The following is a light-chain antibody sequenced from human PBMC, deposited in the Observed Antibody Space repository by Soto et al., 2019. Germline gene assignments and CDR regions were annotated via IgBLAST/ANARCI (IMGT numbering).Light chain of an antibody. J-gene: IGKJ4*01. CDR3: QQRSGWIT. V-gene: IGKV3-11*01. CDR2: DAS. CDR1: QSISRF. Sequence: EIVLTQSPASLSLSPGERATLSCRASQSISRFLGWYQQKSGQPPRLIIYDASNRATGVPARFRGSGSGTDFTLTISSLEPEDFAVYYCQQRSGWITFGGGTRVEIK.